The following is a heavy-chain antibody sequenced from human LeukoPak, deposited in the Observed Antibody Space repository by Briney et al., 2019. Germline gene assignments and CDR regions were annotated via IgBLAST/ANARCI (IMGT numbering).Heavy chain of an antibody. J-gene: IGHJ4*02. Sequence: GSLRLSFAGSGFTFDEYTMHWVRQAPGKGLGWVSLISWDGGSTYYADSVKGRFTISRDNSKNSLYLQMNSLRTEDTALYYCAKTGGINYYDSSGYLDYWGQGTLVTVSS. CDR2: ISWDGGST. CDR3: AKTGGINYYDSSGYLDY. V-gene: IGHV3-43*01. D-gene: IGHD3-22*01. CDR1: GFTFDEYT.